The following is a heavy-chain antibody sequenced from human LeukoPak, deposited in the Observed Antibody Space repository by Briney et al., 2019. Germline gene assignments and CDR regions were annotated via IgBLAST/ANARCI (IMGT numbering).Heavy chain of an antibody. Sequence: GSSVKVSCKASGGTFSSYAISWVRQAPGQGLEWMGGIIPIFGTANYAQKFQGRVTVTADKSTSTAYMELSSLRSEDTAVYYCARGLLRVYYYYMDVWGKGTTVTVSS. V-gene: IGHV1-69*06. CDR3: ARGLLRVYYYYMDV. CDR2: IIPIFGTA. J-gene: IGHJ6*03. CDR1: GGTFSSYA. D-gene: IGHD1-26*01.